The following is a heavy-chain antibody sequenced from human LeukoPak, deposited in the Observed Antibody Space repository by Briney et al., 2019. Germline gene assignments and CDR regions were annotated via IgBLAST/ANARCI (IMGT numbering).Heavy chain of an antibody. CDR3: ARGWWQLVRSIFDY. CDR2: IYYSGST. CDR1: GGSISSSSYY. Sequence: SETLSLTCTVSGGSISSSSYYWGWIRRPPGKGLEWIGSIYYSGSTYYNPSLKSRVTISVDTSKNQFSLKLSSVTAADTAVYYCARGWWQLVRSIFDYRGQGTLVTVSS. J-gene: IGHJ4*02. D-gene: IGHD6-6*01. V-gene: IGHV4-39*07.